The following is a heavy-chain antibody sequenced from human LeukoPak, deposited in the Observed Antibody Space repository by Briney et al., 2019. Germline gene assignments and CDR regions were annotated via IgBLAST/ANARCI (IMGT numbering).Heavy chain of an antibody. CDR3: AKARGLRPFVYY. CDR2: ISGSGGST. Sequence: GESLRLPCAASGFTFSSYAMSWVRQAPGKGLEWVSAISGSGGSTYYADSVKGRFTISRDNSKNTLYLQMNSLRAEDTAVYYCAKARGLRPFVYYWGQGTLVSVSS. V-gene: IGHV3-23*01. CDR1: GFTFSSYA. J-gene: IGHJ4*02. D-gene: IGHD3-16*01.